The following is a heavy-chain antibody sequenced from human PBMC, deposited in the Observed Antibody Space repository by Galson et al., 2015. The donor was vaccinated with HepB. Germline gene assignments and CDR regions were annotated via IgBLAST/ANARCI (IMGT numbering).Heavy chain of an antibody. V-gene: IGHV3-30-3*01. D-gene: IGHD2-15*01. Sequence: SLRLSCAASGFTFSSYAMHWVRQAPGKGLEWVAVISYDGSNKYYADSVKGRFTISRDNSKNTLYLQMNSLRAEDTAVYYCARATPAATPVSGYYGMDVWGQGTTVTVSS. CDR1: GFTFSSYA. J-gene: IGHJ6*02. CDR3: ARATPAATPVSGYYGMDV. CDR2: ISYDGSNK.